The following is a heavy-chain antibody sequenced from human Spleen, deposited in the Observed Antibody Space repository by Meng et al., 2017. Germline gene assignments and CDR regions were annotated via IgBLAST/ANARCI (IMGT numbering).Heavy chain of an antibody. D-gene: IGHD3-10*01. J-gene: IGHJ4*02. CDR3: ARTARLGDF. V-gene: IGHV3-48*04. CDR2: ISGSGHDI. CDR1: GFTFSCYA. Sequence: VQLGESGGGVVRPGRALRLSCSAYGFTFSCYAMQWVRQAPGKGLEWVSYISGSGHDINYADSVRGRFSVSRDNAKNSLSLQMNSLRAEDTAVYYRARTARLGDFGGQGTLVTVSS.